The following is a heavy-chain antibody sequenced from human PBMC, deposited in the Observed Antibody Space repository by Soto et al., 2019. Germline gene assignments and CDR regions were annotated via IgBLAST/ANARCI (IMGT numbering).Heavy chain of an antibody. D-gene: IGHD6-6*01. V-gene: IGHV5-10-1*01. J-gene: IGHJ6*02. CDR1: GYSFTSYW. CDR2: IDPSDSYT. CDR3: ARHRLAARQYYYGMDV. Sequence: PGESLKISCKGSGYSFTSYWISWVRQMPGKGLELVGRIDPSDSYTNYSPSFQGHVTLSADKSISTAYLQWSSLKASDTAMYYCARHRLAARQYYYGMDVRGQGTTVTVSS.